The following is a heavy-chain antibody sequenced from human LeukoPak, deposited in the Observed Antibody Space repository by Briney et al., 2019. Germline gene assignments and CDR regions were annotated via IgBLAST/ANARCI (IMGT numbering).Heavy chain of an antibody. CDR2: ISYDGNNK. CDR1: GFTFSNYG. J-gene: IGHJ4*02. Sequence: GGSLRLSCAASGFTFSNYGMHWVRQAPGKGLEWVEVISYDGNNKYYSDSVKGRFTISRDNSENTLYLQMNSLRPEDTAVYYWSKERGYGGNSGMGYWGQGTLVTVSS. V-gene: IGHV3-30*18. CDR3: SKERGYGGNSGMGY. D-gene: IGHD4-23*01.